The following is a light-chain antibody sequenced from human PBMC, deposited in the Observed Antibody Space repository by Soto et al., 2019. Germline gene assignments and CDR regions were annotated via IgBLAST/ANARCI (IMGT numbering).Light chain of an antibody. CDR1: QNVNNNY. CDR2: GAS. CDR3: QQRSNWPRT. Sequence: EIVLTHSPGTLSLSPCERATVSCSASQNVNNNYLVWYQQRPGQAPGLLIHGASSRAAGVPDRFTGSGSGTDFTLTVSSLEPEDFAVYYCQQRSNWPRTFGQGTKVDIK. V-gene: IGKV3D-20*02. J-gene: IGKJ1*01.